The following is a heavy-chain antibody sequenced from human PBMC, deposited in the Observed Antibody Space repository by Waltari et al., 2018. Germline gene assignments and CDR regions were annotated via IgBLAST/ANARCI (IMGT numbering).Heavy chain of an antibody. CDR3: ARPYASGWYINFDY. J-gene: IGHJ4*02. V-gene: IGHV3-7*01. CDR2: IKQDGSEN. D-gene: IGHD6-19*01. Sequence: EVQLVESGEGLFQPGGSLVLSCAASGFTFICYWMSWVRQAPGKGLEWVANIKQDGSENYYVDSVKGRFTFSRDNAKNSLYLQMNSLRAEDTAVYYCARPYASGWYINFDYWGQGTLVTVSS. CDR1: GFTFICYW.